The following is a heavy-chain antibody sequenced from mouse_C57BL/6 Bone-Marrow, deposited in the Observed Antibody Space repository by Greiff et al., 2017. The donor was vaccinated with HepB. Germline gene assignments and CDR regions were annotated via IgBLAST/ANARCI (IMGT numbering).Heavy chain of an antibody. CDR2: IYPGDGDT. CDR1: GYAFSSSW. J-gene: IGHJ3*01. Sequence: VQLVESGPELVKPGASVKISCKASGYAFSSSWMNWVKQRPGKGLEWIGRIYPGDGDTNYNGKFKGKATLTADKSSSTAYMQLSSLTSEDSAVYFCARKRDGYYAWFAYWGQGTLVTVSA. CDR3: ARKRDGYYAWFAY. D-gene: IGHD2-3*01. V-gene: IGHV1-82*01.